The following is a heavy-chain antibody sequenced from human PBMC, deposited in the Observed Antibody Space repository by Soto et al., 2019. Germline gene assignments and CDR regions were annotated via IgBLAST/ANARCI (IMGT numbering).Heavy chain of an antibody. CDR2: IYHSGST. Sequence: QVQLQESGPRLVEASQTLSLTCTVSNASITSSGYYWSWVRQPPGKRLEWIGYIYHSGSTCYSPSLQSRLTMSVDTSKNQFSLRLRSVTAADTAVYHCARMSGTYYVPDYWGQGTLVTVSS. D-gene: IGHD1-26*01. V-gene: IGHV4-31*03. CDR1: NASITSSGYY. CDR3: ARMSGTYYVPDY. J-gene: IGHJ4*02.